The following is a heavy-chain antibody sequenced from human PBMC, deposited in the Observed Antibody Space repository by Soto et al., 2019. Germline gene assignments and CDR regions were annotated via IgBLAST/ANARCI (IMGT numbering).Heavy chain of an antibody. CDR3: ARGLVYGGVFDY. CDR1: GYTFTSYD. Sequence: ASVKVSCKASGYTFTSYDINWVRQATGQGLEWMGWMNPNSGNTGYAQKFQGRVTMTRNTSISTAYMELSSLRSEDTAVYYCARGLVYGGVFDYWGQGTLVTVSS. CDR2: MNPNSGNT. J-gene: IGHJ4*02. D-gene: IGHD4-17*01. V-gene: IGHV1-8*02.